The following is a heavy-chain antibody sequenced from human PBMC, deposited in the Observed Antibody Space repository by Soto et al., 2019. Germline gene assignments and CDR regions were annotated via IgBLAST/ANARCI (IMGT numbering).Heavy chain of an antibody. CDR3: AKAANYDFWSGYPPTYYYYYMDV. J-gene: IGHJ6*03. CDR1: GFTFSDYA. V-gene: IGHV3-23*01. D-gene: IGHD3-3*01. CDR2: LSGSGGST. Sequence: EVQLLESGGGLVQPGGSLRLSCTASGFTFSDYAMSWVRQAPGKGLEWVTALSGSGGSTYYADSVKGRFIISRDNSKNTVHLQLNSLRAEDTAVYYCAKAANYDFWSGYPPTYYYYYMDVWGTGTTVTVSS.